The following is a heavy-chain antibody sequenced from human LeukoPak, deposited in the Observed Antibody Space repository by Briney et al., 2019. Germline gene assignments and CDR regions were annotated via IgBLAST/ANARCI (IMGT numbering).Heavy chain of an antibody. CDR3: ARERLRPVGVYYYYGMDV. CDR2: ISSSSSYI. CDR1: GFTFSSYS. Sequence: GGSLRLSCAASGFTFSSYSMNWVRQAPGKGLEWVSSISSSSSYIYYADSVKGRFTISRDNAKNSLYLQMNSLRAEDTAVYYCARERLRPVGVYYYYGMDVWGQGTTVTVSS. J-gene: IGHJ6*02. V-gene: IGHV3-21*01. D-gene: IGHD3-16*01.